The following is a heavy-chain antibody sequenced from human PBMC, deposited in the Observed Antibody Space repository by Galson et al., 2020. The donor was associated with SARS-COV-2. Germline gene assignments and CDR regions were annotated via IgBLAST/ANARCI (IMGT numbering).Heavy chain of an antibody. Sequence: SETLSLTCTVSGGSISSGGYYWSWIRQHPGKGLEWIGYIYYSGSTYYNPSLKSLVTISVDTSKNQFSLKLSSGTAADTAVYYCARWDRIYFDYWGQGTLVTVSS. J-gene: IGHJ4*02. CDR2: IYYSGST. CDR3: ARWDRIYFDY. V-gene: IGHV4-31*01. CDR1: GGSISSGGYY. D-gene: IGHD1-26*01.